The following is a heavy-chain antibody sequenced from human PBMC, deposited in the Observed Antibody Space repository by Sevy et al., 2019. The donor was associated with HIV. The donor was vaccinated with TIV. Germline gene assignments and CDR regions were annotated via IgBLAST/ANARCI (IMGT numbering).Heavy chain of an antibody. J-gene: IGHJ5*02. CDR1: GGSISSYY. CDR3: ARAISNYYGSGRYYTGGWFDP. D-gene: IGHD3-10*01. CDR2: IYYSGST. Sequence: SETLSLTCTVSGGSISSYYWSWIRQPPGKGLEWIGYIYYSGSTNYNPSLKSRVTISVDTSKNQFSLKLSSVTAADTAVYYCARAISNYYGSGRYYTGGWFDPWGQGTLVTVSS. V-gene: IGHV4-59*01.